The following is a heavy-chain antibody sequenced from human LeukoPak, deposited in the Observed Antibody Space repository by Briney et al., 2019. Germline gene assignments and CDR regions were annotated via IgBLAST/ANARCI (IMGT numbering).Heavy chain of an antibody. CDR2: MHHTGST. CDR3: ARNDAPSGYLTFDY. V-gene: IGHV4-39*01. Sequence: PSETLSLTCTVSGDSVSSGSSYWGWIRQPPGKGLEWIASMHHTGSTYFNPPLKSRVTISLDTFKNQFSLNLRFVTAADTAVYYCARNDAPSGYLTFDYWGQGTLVTVSS. J-gene: IGHJ4*02. D-gene: IGHD3-3*01. CDR1: GDSVSSGSSY.